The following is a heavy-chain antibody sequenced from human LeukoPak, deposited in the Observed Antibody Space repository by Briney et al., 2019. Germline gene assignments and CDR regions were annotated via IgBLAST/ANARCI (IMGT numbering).Heavy chain of an antibody. CDR3: ARHGGTVAINDAFDI. D-gene: IGHD1/OR15-1a*01. V-gene: IGHV4-59*08. J-gene: IGHJ3*02. CDR1: SGFIISFY. CDR2: IYYSGRT. Sequence: SETLSLTCTVSSGFIISFYWSWIRQTPGKPLEWIGYIYYSGRTSYNPSLKSRVTISVDTSNNQFSLRLDSVTAADTAVYFCARHGGTVAINDAFDIWGQGTMVTVSS.